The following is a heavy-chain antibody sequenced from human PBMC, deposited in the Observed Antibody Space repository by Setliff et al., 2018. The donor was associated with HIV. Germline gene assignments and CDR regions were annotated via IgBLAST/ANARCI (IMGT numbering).Heavy chain of an antibody. D-gene: IGHD1-26*01. J-gene: IGHJ4*02. CDR1: GFTFSSYT. CDR3: ARDGGW. CDR2: ISSSSSYI. Sequence: GSLRLSCAASGFTFSSYTMNWVRQAPGKGLEWVSSISSSSSYINYTDSVKGRFTISRDNAKNSLYLQMDSLRAEDTAVYYCARDGGWGGQGTLVTVSS. V-gene: IGHV3-21*01.